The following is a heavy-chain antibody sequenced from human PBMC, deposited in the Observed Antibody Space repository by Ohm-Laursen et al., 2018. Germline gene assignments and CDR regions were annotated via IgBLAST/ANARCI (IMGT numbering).Heavy chain of an antibody. J-gene: IGHJ6*02. D-gene: IGHD4-23*01. V-gene: IGHV4-59*11. Sequence: PSQTLSLTCSVSGDSISAHYWSWIRQPPGQGLEWIGYIHHTGYTTYNPSLKSRVTISVDTSKKQFSLKLNSVAAADTAVYYCARGSRQRWFDYGMDVWGQGTTVTVSS. CDR2: IHHTGYT. CDR1: GDSISAHY. CDR3: ARGSRQRWFDYGMDV.